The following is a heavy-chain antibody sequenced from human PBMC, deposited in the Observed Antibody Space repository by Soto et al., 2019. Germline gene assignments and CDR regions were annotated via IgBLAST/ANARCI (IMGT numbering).Heavy chain of an antibody. CDR3: ARVSGYSSGWSSFPRAFDI. D-gene: IGHD6-19*01. Sequence: ASVKVSCKASGYTFTSYGISWVRQAPGQGLEWMGWISAYNGNTNYAQKLQGRVTMTTDTSTSTAYMELRSLRSDDTAVYYCARVSGYSSGWSSFPRAFDIWGQGTMVTV. J-gene: IGHJ3*02. CDR1: GYTFTSYG. CDR2: ISAYNGNT. V-gene: IGHV1-18*01.